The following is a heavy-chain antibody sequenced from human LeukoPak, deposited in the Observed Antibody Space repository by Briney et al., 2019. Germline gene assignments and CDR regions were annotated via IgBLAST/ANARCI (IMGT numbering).Heavy chain of an antibody. J-gene: IGHJ5*02. CDR1: GYTFNSYG. D-gene: IGHD2-15*01. V-gene: IGHV1-18*01. Sequence: ASVKVSCKSPGYTFNSYGINWVRQAPGQGHEWMGWISAYNGNTNYAQKLQGRVTMTTDTSTSTAYMELRSLRSDDTAVYYCARDVVVAATPTGLWFDPWGQGTLVTVSS. CDR3: ARDVVVAATPTGLWFDP. CDR2: ISAYNGNT.